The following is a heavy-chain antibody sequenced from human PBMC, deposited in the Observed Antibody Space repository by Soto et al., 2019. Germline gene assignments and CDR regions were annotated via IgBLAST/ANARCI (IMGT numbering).Heavy chain of an antibody. V-gene: IGHV1-69*13. CDR2: IIPMFPTA. J-gene: IGHJ6*02. CDR1: GGTFSNHA. D-gene: IGHD2-21*02. CDR3: ARDDATYCGGDCYRYFYYGMDA. Sequence: SVKVSCKSSGGTFSNHAISWVRQAPGQGLEWVGGIIPMFPTADYAQRFQGRVTITADDSTTTVYMELSGLRSEDTAMYYCARDDATYCGGDCYRYFYYGMDAWGQGTTVTVSS.